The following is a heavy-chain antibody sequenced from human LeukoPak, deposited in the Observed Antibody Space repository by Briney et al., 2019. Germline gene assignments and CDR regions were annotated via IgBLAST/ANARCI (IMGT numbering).Heavy chain of an antibody. CDR2: ISSSSTYT. J-gene: IGHJ4*02. Sequence: GGSLRLSCTGSGFSLSIHQMVWVRQVAEKGLEWVSSISSSSTYTYYADSVKGRFTVSRDNAKNSLYLQMDSLRDEDTAVYYCARDLEGQVYWGQGSLVTVSS. CDR3: ARDLEGQVY. CDR1: GFSLSIHQ. V-gene: IGHV3-21*06.